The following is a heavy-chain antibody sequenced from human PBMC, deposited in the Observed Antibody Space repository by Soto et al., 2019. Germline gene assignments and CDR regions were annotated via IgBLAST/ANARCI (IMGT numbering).Heavy chain of an antibody. CDR3: ARGGRNGGGSYY. CDR2: IIPILGIA. CDR1: GGTFSSYT. D-gene: IGHD2-15*01. V-gene: IGHV1-69*02. J-gene: IGHJ4*02. Sequence: QVPLVQSGAEVKKPGSSVKVSCKASGGTFSSYTISWVRQAPGQGLEWMGRIIPILGIANYAQKFQGRVTITADKSTSTAYMELSSLRSEDTAVYYCARGGRNGGGSYYWGQGTLVTVSS.